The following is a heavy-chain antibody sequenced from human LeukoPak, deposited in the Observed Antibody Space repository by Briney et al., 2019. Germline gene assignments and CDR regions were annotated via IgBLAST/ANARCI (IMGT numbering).Heavy chain of an antibody. V-gene: IGHV3-23*01. Sequence: GGSLRLSCAASGFTFSSYAMNWVRQAPGKGLEWVSVMSGSGGSTYYADSVKGRFTISGDNSKNTLYLQMNSLRAEDTAVYYCAKAGCTSATCYVNCWGQGTLVTVSS. CDR2: MSGSGGST. CDR1: GFTFSSYA. D-gene: IGHD2-2*01. J-gene: IGHJ4*02. CDR3: AKAGCTSATCYVNC.